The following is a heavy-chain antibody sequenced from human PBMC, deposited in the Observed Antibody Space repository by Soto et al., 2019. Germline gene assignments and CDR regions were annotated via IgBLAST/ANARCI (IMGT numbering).Heavy chain of an antibody. D-gene: IGHD3-22*01. CDR2: LSYDVRNK. J-gene: IGHJ4*02. V-gene: IGHV3-30*04. CDR3: ARERVAGYYNVIGY. Sequence: PGGSLRLSCAASGFSFSTYSMHWVRQAPGKGLEWVAVLSYDVRNKFYADSVKGRFIISRDNAKSTLYLQMSSLRTEDTAVYYCARERVAGYYNVIGYWGQGT. CDR1: GFSFSTYS.